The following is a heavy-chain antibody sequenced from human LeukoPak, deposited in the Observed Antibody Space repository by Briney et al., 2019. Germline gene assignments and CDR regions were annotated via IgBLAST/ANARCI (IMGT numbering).Heavy chain of an antibody. CDR2: INAGNGNT. CDR1: GYTFTSYA. J-gene: IGHJ6*02. CDR3: ARDQVDSSGYYFLGNGMDV. V-gene: IGHV1-3*01. Sequence: ASVKVSCKASGYTFTSYAMHWVRQAPGQRLEWMGWINAGNGNTKYSQKFQGRVTITGDTSASTAYMELSSLRSEDTAVYYCARDQVDSSGYYFLGNGMDVWGQGSTVTVSS. D-gene: IGHD3-22*01.